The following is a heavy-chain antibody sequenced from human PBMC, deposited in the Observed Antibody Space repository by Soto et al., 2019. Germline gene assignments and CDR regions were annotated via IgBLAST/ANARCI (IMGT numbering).Heavy chain of an antibody. J-gene: IGHJ4*02. CDR1: GGTFSSYA. D-gene: IGHD3-22*01. CDR3: ARASHYYDSSGYYPMTG. Sequence: GASVKVSCKASGGTFSSYAISWVRQAPGQGLEWMGGIIPIFGTANYAQKFQGRVTITADKSTSTAYMELSSLRSEDTAVYYCARASHYYDSSGYYPMTGWGKGTLGTV. CDR2: IIPIFGTA. V-gene: IGHV1-69*06.